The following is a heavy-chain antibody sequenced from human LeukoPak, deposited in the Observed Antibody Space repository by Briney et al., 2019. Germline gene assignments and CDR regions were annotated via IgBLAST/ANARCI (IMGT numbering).Heavy chain of an antibody. D-gene: IGHD3-3*01. J-gene: IGHJ5*02. V-gene: IGHV4-39*01. CDR1: GGSISSSSYY. Sequence: NPSEALSLTCTVSGGSISSSSYYWGWIRQPPGKEREWIGSIYYSGSTYYNPSLKSRVTISVDTSKIQFSLKLSSVTAADTAVYYCARRGAIFGVVSEFDPWGQGTLVTVSS. CDR2: IYYSGST. CDR3: ARRGAIFGVVSEFDP.